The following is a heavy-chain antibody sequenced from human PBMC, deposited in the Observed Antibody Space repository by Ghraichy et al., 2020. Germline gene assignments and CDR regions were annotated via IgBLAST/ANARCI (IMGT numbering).Heavy chain of an antibody. CDR1: GGSISSYY. V-gene: IGHV4-59*01. J-gene: IGHJ5*02. CDR2: IYYSGST. Sequence: SETLSLTCTVSGGSISSYYWSWIRQPPGKGLEWIGYIYYSGSTNYNPSLKSRVTISVDTSKNQFSLKLSSVTAADTAVYYCAIDPQLELRGAGWFDPWGQGTLVTVSS. D-gene: IGHD1-7*01. CDR3: AIDPQLELRGAGWFDP.